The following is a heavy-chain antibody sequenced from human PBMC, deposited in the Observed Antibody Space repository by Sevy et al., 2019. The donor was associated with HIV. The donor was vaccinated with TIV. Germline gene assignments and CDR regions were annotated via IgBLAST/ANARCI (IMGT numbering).Heavy chain of an antibody. CDR2: IWYDGSKI. V-gene: IGHV3-33*06. CDR1: GFTFSNYA. CDR3: AKGGPNSGYDYYFDY. Sequence: GGSLRLSCAASGFTFSNYAMHWVRQAPGKGLAWVALIWYDGSKIFYADSVMGRFTISRDNSESTLYLQMNSLRAEETALYHCAKGGPNSGYDYYFDYWGQGTLVTVSS. D-gene: IGHD5-12*01. J-gene: IGHJ4*02.